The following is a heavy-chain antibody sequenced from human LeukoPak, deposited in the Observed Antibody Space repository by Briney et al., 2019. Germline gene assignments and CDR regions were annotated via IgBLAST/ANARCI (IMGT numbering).Heavy chain of an antibody. CDR3: ASPPHGSGSPRDV. J-gene: IGHJ6*02. CDR1: GFTVSSNY. V-gene: IGHV3-53*04. D-gene: IGHD3-10*01. Sequence: PGGSLRLSCTASGFTVSSNYMSWVRQAPGKGLEWVSVIYSGGSTYYADSVKGRFTISRHNSKNTLYLQMNSLRAEDTAVYYCASPPHGSGSPRDVWGQGTTVTVSS. CDR2: IYSGGST.